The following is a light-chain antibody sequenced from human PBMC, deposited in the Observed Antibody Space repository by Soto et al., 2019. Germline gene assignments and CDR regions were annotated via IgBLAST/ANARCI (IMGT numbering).Light chain of an antibody. V-gene: IGKV3-20*01. Sequence: FVVTQSPGTVSLSPGERATLSCRASQSVSSTYIAWYQQNPGQAPRLLIYGASSRATGIPDRFSGSGSGTDFTLTISRLEPEDFAVYFCQQYGRSPPFTFGQGTKVHIK. CDR2: GAS. J-gene: IGKJ2*01. CDR3: QQYGRSPPFT. CDR1: QSVSSTY.